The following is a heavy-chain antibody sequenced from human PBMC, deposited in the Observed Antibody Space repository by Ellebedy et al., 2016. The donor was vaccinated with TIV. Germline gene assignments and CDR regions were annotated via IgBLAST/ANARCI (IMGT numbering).Heavy chain of an antibody. J-gene: IGHJ4*02. Sequence: ASVKVSXXASGYTFTGYYMHWVRQAPGQGLEWMGWINPNSGGTNYAQKFQGRVTMTRDTSISTAYMELSRLRSDDTAVYYCAREGGGYSYGQGYWGQGTLVTVSS. CDR2: INPNSGGT. CDR1: GYTFTGYY. V-gene: IGHV1-2*02. D-gene: IGHD5-18*01. CDR3: AREGGGYSYGQGY.